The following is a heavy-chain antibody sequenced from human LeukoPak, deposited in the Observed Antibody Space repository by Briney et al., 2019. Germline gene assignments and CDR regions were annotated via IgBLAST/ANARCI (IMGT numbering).Heavy chain of an antibody. CDR3: ANLIVVAPGPNAFDI. V-gene: IGHV3-23*01. D-gene: IGHD2-2*01. CDR1: GFTFSSYA. Sequence: PGGSLRLSCAASGFTFSSYAMSWVRQAPGKGLEWVSAISGSGGSTYYADSVKGRFTISRDNSKNTLYLQMNSLRAEDTAVYYCANLIVVAPGPNAFDIWGQGTMVTVSS. CDR2: ISGSGGST. J-gene: IGHJ3*02.